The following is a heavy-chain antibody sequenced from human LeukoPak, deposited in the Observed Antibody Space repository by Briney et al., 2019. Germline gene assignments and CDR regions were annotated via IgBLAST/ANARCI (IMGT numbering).Heavy chain of an antibody. D-gene: IGHD3-10*01. CDR1: GYTFTGYY. V-gene: IGHV1-2*02. CDR2: INPNSGGT. J-gene: IGHJ4*02. CDR3: ARDPGADY. Sequence: ASVRVSCKASGYTFTGYYLHWVRQAPGQGLEWMGWINPNSGGTNYAQKFQGRVTMTRDTSISPAYIDLSRLTSDDTAVYYCARDPGADYWGQGTLVTVSS.